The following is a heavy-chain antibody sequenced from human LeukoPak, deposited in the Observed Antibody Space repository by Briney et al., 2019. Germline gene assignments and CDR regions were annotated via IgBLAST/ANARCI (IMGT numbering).Heavy chain of an antibody. D-gene: IGHD1-26*01. CDR1: GGSFSGYY. Sequence: PSETLSLTCAVYGGSFSGYYWSWIRQPPGKGLEWIGEVNHSGSTNYNPSLKSRVTISVDTSKNQFSLKLSSVTAADTAVYYCARGVGATNYYYCGMDVWGQGTTVTVSS. J-gene: IGHJ6*02. V-gene: IGHV4-34*01. CDR3: ARGVGATNYYYCGMDV. CDR2: VNHSGST.